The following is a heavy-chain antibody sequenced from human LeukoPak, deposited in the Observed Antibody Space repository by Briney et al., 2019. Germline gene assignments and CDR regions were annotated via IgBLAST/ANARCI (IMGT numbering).Heavy chain of an antibody. V-gene: IGHV3-23*01. CDR1: GFTFSSYA. CDR2: ISGSGGRT. D-gene: IGHD6-19*01. CDR3: AKDPWNIEVANTNGWLDP. Sequence: GGSLRLSCAASGFTFSSYAMSWVRRAPGKGLKWVSGISGSGGRTYYADSVKGRFTISRDNSKNTLYLQMNSLRAEDTAVYYCAKDPWNIEVANTNGWLDPWGQGTLVTVSS. J-gene: IGHJ5*02.